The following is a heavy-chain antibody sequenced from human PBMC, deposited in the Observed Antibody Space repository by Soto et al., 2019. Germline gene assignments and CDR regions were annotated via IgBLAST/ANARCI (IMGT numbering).Heavy chain of an antibody. Sequence: EVQLVESGGGLVQPGGSLRLSCAASGFTFSSYEMNWVRQAPGKGLEWLSIIYSDGTTYYADSVKGRFTISRDNFKNTLYLQMNNLRAEDTAVYYCAILSNWGQGTLVTVSS. J-gene: IGHJ4*02. CDR1: GFTFSSYE. D-gene: IGHD6-6*01. V-gene: IGHV3-66*01. CDR2: IYSDGTT. CDR3: AILSN.